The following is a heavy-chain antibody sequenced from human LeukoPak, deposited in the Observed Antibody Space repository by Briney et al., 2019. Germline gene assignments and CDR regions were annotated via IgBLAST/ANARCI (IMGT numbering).Heavy chain of an antibody. D-gene: IGHD3-10*02. V-gene: IGHV3-21*01. CDR3: AELGITMIGGV. J-gene: IGHJ6*04. CDR1: GFTFSSYA. CDR2: ISSSSSYI. Sequence: GGSLRLSCAASGFTFSSYAMSWVRQAPGKGLEWVSSISSSSSYIYYADSVKGRFTISRDNAKNSLYLQMNSLRAEDTAVYYCAELGITMIGGVWGKGTAVTISS.